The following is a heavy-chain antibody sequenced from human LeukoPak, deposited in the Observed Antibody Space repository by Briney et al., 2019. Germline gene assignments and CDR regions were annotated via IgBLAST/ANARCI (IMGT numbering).Heavy chain of an antibody. CDR3: ARDGYCSGGSCYSGYAFDI. Sequence: PSETLSLTCAVSGGSISSGGYSWSWIRQPPGKGLEWIGYIYHSGSTYYNPSLKSRVTISVDRSKNQFSLKLSSVTAADTAVYYCARDGYCSGGSCYSGYAFDIWGQGTMVTVSS. J-gene: IGHJ3*02. V-gene: IGHV4-30-2*01. CDR1: GGSISSGGYS. CDR2: IYHSGST. D-gene: IGHD2-15*01.